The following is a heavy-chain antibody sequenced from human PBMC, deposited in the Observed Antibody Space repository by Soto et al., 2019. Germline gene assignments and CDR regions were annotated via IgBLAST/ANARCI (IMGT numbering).Heavy chain of an antibody. CDR1: GFTFRNYA. D-gene: IGHD3-3*01. V-gene: IGHV3-23*01. Sequence: EVQLLESGGGLVQRGGSLRLSWAVSGFTFRNYAMSWVRQAPGKGLEWVSAISGSGGRTYYADSVKGRATTSRDNSKNTLFLQMNSLRDEDTAVYYCARGDSYYDFGIECWGQGTVVTVSS. CDR2: ISGSGGRT. J-gene: IGHJ4*02. CDR3: ARGDSYYDFGIEC.